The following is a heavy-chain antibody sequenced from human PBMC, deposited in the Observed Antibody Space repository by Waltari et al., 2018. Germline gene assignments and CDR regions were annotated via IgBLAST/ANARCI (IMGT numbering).Heavy chain of an antibody. J-gene: IGHJ4*02. V-gene: IGHV1-69*14. Sequence: QVQLVQSGAEVKKPGSSVKVSCKASGGTFSSYAISWVRQAPGQGLEWMGGIIPSCGTANYDQKFQGRVTITADKSTSTAYMELSSLRSEDTAVYYCARGTLQQLPKYKFDYWGQGTLVTVSS. CDR1: GGTFSSYA. D-gene: IGHD6-13*01. CDR3: ARGTLQQLPKYKFDY. CDR2: IIPSCGTA.